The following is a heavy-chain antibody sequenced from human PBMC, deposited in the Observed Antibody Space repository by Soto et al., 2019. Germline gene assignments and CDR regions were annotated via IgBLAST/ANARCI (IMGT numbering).Heavy chain of an antibody. D-gene: IGHD6-19*01. V-gene: IGHV3-74*01. Sequence: EVQLVESGGGLVQPGGSLRLSCAASGFAFGSYWMHWVRQAPGKGLVWVARINSDGSDTSYANSVKGRFTISRDNGKNTVSLQMNSLSDEDTAVSFCARDAVAATWYFDIWGRGTLVAVSS. CDR1: GFAFGSYW. J-gene: IGHJ2*01. CDR3: ARDAVAATWYFDI. CDR2: INSDGSDT.